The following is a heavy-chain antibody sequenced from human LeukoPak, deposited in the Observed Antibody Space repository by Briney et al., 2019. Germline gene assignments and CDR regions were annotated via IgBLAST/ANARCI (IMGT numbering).Heavy chain of an antibody. CDR1: GGSISSYY. J-gene: IGHJ4*02. D-gene: IGHD2-8*01. V-gene: IGHV4-59*01. CDR3: ASTTKGFFGY. CDR2: IYYSGST. Sequence: SETLSLTCTVSGGSISSYYWSWIRQPPGKGLEWIGYIYYSGSTNYNPSLKSRATISVDTSKNQFSLKLSSVTAADTAVYYCASTTKGFFGYWGQGTLVTVSS.